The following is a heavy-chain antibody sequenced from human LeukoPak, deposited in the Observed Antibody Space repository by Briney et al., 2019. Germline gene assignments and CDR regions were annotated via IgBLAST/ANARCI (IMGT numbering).Heavy chain of an antibody. CDR2: ISSSGSTI. J-gene: IGHJ6*03. Sequence: GSLRLSCAASGFTFSDYYMSWIRQAPGKGLEWVSYISSSGSTIYYTDSVKGRLTISRDNAKNSQYLQMNSLRAEDTAVYYCAREHPTSYSSSWYGGWYYYYYMDVWGKGTTVTVPS. D-gene: IGHD6-13*01. CDR1: GFTFSDYY. CDR3: AREHPTSYSSSWYGGWYYYYYMDV. V-gene: IGHV3-11*01.